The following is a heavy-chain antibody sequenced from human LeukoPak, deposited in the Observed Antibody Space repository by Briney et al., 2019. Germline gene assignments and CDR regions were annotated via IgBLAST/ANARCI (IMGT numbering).Heavy chain of an antibody. CDR1: GFTFSRYS. CDR2: ISGSGGST. CDR3: AKDSRYCSGGSCFFDY. J-gene: IGHJ4*02. Sequence: GGSLRLSCAASGFTFSRYSMNWVRQAPGKGLEWVSSISGSGGSTYYGDSVKGRFTISRDNSKNTLYLQMNSLRAEDTAVYYCAKDSRYCSGGSCFFDYWGQGTLVTVSS. D-gene: IGHD2-15*01. V-gene: IGHV3-23*01.